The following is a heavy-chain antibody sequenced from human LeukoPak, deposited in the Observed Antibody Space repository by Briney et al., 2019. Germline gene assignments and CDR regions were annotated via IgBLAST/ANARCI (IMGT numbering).Heavy chain of an antibody. CDR3: AKQSGGSWGYYDSSGPDY. J-gene: IGHJ4*02. CDR2: ISGSGGST. V-gene: IGHV3-23*01. CDR1: GFTFSSYA. D-gene: IGHD3-22*01. Sequence: GGSLRLSCAASGFTFSSYAMSWVRQAPGKGLGWVSAISGSGGSTYYADSVKGRFTISRDNSKNTLYLQMNSLRAEDTAVYYCAKQSGGSWGYYDSSGPDYWGQGTLVTVSS.